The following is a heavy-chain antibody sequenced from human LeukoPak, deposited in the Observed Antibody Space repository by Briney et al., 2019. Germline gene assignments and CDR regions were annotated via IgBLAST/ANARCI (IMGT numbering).Heavy chain of an antibody. CDR2: IGYDGSKI. Sequence: GGSLRLSCAASGFTFSRSGMHWVRQAPGKGLEWVTFIGYDGSKIYYADSVKGRFTISRDNSRNTLYLQMNSLRAEDTTVYYCAKEGRGGFDIWGQGTMVTVSS. D-gene: IGHD3-16*01. V-gene: IGHV3-30*02. J-gene: IGHJ3*02. CDR1: GFTFSRSG. CDR3: AKEGRGGFDI.